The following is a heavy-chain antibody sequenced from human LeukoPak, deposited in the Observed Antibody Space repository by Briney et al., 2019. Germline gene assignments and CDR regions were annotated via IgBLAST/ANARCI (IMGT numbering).Heavy chain of an antibody. Sequence: GGSLRLSCAASGFTFSTYWMHWVRQAPGKGLVWVSRINSDGSDTDYADSVKGRFTISRDNAKNTLSLQMNSLRAEDTAVYYCERGKNGASFFDYGGRETLATVP. CDR3: ERGKNGASFFDY. J-gene: IGHJ4*02. CDR2: INSDGSDT. CDR1: GFTFSTYW. D-gene: IGHD2-8*01. V-gene: IGHV3-74*01.